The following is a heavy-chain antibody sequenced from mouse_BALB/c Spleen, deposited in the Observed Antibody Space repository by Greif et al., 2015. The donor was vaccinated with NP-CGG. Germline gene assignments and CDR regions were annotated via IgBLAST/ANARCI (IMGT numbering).Heavy chain of an antibody. CDR3: ARGDDY. CDR2: ISSGGST. CDR1: GFTFSSYA. V-gene: IGHV5-6-5*01. J-gene: IGHJ2*01. Sequence: EVQGVESGGGLVKPGGSLKLSCAASGFTFSSYAMSWVRQTPETRLEWVASISSGGSTYYPDSVKGRFTISRDNARNILYLQMSSLRSEDTAMYYCARGDDYWGQGTTLTVSS.